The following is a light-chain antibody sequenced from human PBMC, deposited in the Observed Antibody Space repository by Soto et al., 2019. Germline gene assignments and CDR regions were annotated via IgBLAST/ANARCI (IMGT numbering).Light chain of an antibody. CDR3: QQLFDSPIT. J-gene: IGKJ5*01. V-gene: IGKV3-11*01. Sequence: ESMLTQSPATLSLSPGERATLSCRASQSVRSYLAWYQQKPGQAPRLLIYDASNRAPGIPARFSGSGSGTDFTLTISSLEPDDFAVYYCQQLFDSPITFGQGTRLEIK. CDR1: QSVRSY. CDR2: DAS.